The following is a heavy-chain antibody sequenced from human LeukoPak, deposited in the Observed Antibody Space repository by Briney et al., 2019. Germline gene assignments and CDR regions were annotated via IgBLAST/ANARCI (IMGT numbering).Heavy chain of an antibody. J-gene: IGHJ4*02. CDR1: GGSISSYY. Sequence: SETLSLTCTVSGGSISSYYWSWIRQPPGKGLGWIGYIYYSGSTNYNPSLKSRVTISVDTSKNQFSLKLSSVTAADTAVYYCARDVLAAPGTFDYWGQGALVTVSS. D-gene: IGHD6-13*01. CDR2: IYYSGST. CDR3: ARDVLAAPGTFDY. V-gene: IGHV4-59*12.